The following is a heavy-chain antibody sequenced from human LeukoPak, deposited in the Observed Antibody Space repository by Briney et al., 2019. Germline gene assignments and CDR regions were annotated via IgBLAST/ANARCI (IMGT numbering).Heavy chain of an antibody. V-gene: IGHV1-2*02. D-gene: IGHD3-22*01. CDR1: GYTFTGYY. Sequence: ASVKVSCKASGYTFTGYYMHWVRQAPGQGLEWMGWINPNSGGTNYAQKFQGRVTMTRDTSISTAYMELSRLRSDDTAVYYCARDSSGYYPYAFDIWGQGTMVTVSS. CDR2: INPNSGGT. J-gene: IGHJ3*02. CDR3: ARDSSGYYPYAFDI.